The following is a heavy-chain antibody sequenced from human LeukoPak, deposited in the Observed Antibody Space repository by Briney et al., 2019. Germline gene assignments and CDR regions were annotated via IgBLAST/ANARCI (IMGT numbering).Heavy chain of an antibody. D-gene: IGHD1-26*01. Sequence: GGSLRLSCAASGFTFRSYWVHWVRQAPGKGLVWVSRINSDGSSTNYADSVKGRFTISRDNAKNTLYLQMNNLRADDTAVYYCARAGSYRFDYWGLGTLVAVSS. CDR1: GFTFRSYW. CDR2: INSDGSST. J-gene: IGHJ4*02. V-gene: IGHV3-74*01. CDR3: ARAGSYRFDY.